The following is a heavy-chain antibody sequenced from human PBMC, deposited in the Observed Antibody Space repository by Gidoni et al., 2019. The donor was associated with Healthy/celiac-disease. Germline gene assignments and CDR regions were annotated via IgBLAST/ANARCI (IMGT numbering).Heavy chain of an antibody. Sequence: EVQLVESGGGLVQPGRSLRLSCTASGFTFGDYAMSWFRQAPGKGLEWVGFISSKAYGGTTEYAASVKGRFTISRDDSKSIAYLQMNSLKTEDTAVYYCTRDFGYCSSTSCYNIKFDYWGQGTLVTVSS. V-gene: IGHV3-49*03. CDR2: ISSKAYGGTT. CDR1: GFTFGDYA. J-gene: IGHJ4*02. D-gene: IGHD2-2*02. CDR3: TRDFGYCSSTSCYNIKFDY.